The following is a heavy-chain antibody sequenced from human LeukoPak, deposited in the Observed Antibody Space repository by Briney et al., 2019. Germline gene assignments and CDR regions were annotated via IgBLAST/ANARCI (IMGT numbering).Heavy chain of an antibody. D-gene: IGHD2-2*01. CDR1: GFTFSSYA. CDR2: ISYDGSNK. CDR3: ARGGVGYCSSTSSYYFDY. J-gene: IGHJ4*02. V-gene: IGHV3-30*01. Sequence: SGGSLRLSCAASGFTFSSYAMHWVRQAPGKGLEWVAVISYDGSNKYYADSVKGRFTISRDNSKNTLYLQMNSLRAEDTAVYYRARGGVGYCSSTSSYYFDYWGQGTLVTVSS.